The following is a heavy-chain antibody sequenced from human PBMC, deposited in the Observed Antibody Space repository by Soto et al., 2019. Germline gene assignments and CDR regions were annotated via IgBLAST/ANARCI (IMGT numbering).Heavy chain of an antibody. J-gene: IGHJ3*02. V-gene: IGHV3-23*01. Sequence: GGSLKLSCAASGFTFSSYAMSWVRQAPGKGLEWVSAISGSGGRTYYAESVKGRFANSRDNSKNTLYLQMNSLRAEDTAVYYCAKGRPILVVPAVDDAFDILGQVTMLSVSS. CDR2: ISGSGGRT. CDR1: GFTFSSYA. D-gene: IGHD2-2*01. CDR3: AKGRPILVVPAVDDAFDI.